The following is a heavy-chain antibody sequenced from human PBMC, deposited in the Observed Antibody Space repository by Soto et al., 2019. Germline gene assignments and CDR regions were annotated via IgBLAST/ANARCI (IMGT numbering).Heavy chain of an antibody. J-gene: IGHJ4*02. V-gene: IGHV1-3*01. D-gene: IGHD3-3*01. CDR3: ERAQDYDFWSGYLDY. CDR2: INAGNGNT. Sequence: ASVKVSCKASGYTFTSYAMHWVRQAPGQRLEWMGWINAGNGNTKYSQKFQGRVTITRDTSASTAYMELSSLRSEDTAVYYCERAQDYDFWSGYLDYWGQGTLVTVYS. CDR1: GYTFTSYA.